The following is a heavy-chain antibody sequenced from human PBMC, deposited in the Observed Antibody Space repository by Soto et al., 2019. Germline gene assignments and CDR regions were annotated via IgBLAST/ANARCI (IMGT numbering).Heavy chain of an antibody. CDR1: GFTFSTYG. Sequence: GSLRLSCAASGFTFSTYGMHWVRQAPGKGLEWVAVILYDSSDKYYADSVKGRFTISRDNSKNTLSLQMNSLRAEDTAVYYCAKEVRVYSSSGIDYWGQGTRVTVSS. CDR3: AKEVRVYSSSGIDY. D-gene: IGHD6-6*01. J-gene: IGHJ4*02. V-gene: IGHV3-30*02. CDR2: ILYDSSDK.